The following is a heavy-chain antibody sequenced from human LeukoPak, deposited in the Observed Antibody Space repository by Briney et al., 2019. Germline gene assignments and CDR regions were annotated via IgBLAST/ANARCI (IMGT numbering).Heavy chain of an antibody. Sequence: GGSLRLSCAASGFTFSSYAMHWVRQAPGKGLEWVANIKQDGSEKYYVDSVKGRFTISRDNAKNSLYLQMNSLRAEDTAVYYCARVRSGGYFDYWGQGTLVTVSS. CDR2: IKQDGSEK. V-gene: IGHV3-7*01. CDR3: ARVRSGGYFDY. J-gene: IGHJ4*02. D-gene: IGHD1-26*01. CDR1: GFTFSSYA.